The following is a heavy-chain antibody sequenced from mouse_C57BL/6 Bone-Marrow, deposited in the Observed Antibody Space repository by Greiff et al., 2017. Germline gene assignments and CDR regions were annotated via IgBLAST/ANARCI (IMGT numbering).Heavy chain of an antibody. J-gene: IGHJ2*01. CDR1: GYSFTGYY. Sequence: VQLQQSGPELVKPGASVKISCKASGYSFTGYYMNWVKQSPEKSLEWIGEINPSTGGTTYNQKFKAKATLTVDKSSSTVYMQLKSLTSEDAAVYYCARSGSNYPSGYWGQGTTLTVSS. V-gene: IGHV1-42*01. CDR2: INPSTGGT. D-gene: IGHD2-5*01. CDR3: ARSGSNYPSGY.